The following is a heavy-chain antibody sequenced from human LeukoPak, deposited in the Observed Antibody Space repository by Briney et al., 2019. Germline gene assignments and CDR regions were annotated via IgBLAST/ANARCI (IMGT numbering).Heavy chain of an antibody. CDR2: ITDNGHHT. D-gene: IGHD1-1*01. V-gene: IGHV3-64*01. Sequence: GGSLSLSCAASGFTFSVLSMHWLRHAPALALAHAPAITDNGHHTLYANSVKGGFTISRDNSKHTLYLQIGSLTAEDIALYYCASVGRRTYDIWGQGTMVTVSS. CDR3: ASVGRRTYDI. J-gene: IGHJ3*02. CDR1: GFTFSVLS.